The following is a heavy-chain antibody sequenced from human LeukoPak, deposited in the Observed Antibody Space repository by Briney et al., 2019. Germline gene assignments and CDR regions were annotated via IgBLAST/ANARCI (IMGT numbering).Heavy chain of an antibody. D-gene: IGHD6-6*01. CDR1: GYTFTGYY. CDR2: INPNSGGT. V-gene: IGHV1-2*02. CDR3: ARSLEYSSSSGPLDY. J-gene: IGHJ4*02. Sequence: GASVKVSCKASGYTFTGYYMHWVRQAPGQGLEWMGWINPNSGGTNYAQKFQGRVTTTRDTSISTAYMELSRLRSDDTAVYYCARSLEYSSSSGPLDYWGQGTLVTVSS.